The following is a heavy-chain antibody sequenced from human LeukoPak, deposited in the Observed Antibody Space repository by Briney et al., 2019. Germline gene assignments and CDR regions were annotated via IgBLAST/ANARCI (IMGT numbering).Heavy chain of an antibody. D-gene: IGHD4-11*01. V-gene: IGHV3-53*01. J-gene: IGHJ4*02. CDR1: GFTVSSNY. CDR3: AREGVTGDFDY. Sequence: PGGSLRLSCAASGFTVSSNYMTWVRQAPGKGLEWVSVIYISGNTYYADSVKGRFTISRDNAKNSLYLQMNSLRAEDTAVYYCAREGVTGDFDYWGQGTLVTVSS. CDR2: IYISGNT.